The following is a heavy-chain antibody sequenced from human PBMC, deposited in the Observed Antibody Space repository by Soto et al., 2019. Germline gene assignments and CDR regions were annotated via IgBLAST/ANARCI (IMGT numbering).Heavy chain of an antibody. CDR3: ARVLDTAMVAGLYNWFDP. V-gene: IGHV4-59*01. Sequence: SETLSLTCTVSGGSISSYYWSWIRQPPGKGLEWIGYIYYSGSTNYNPSLRSRVTISVDTSKNQFSLKLSSVTAADTAVYYCARVLDTAMVAGLYNWFDPWGQGTLVTVSS. D-gene: IGHD5-18*01. J-gene: IGHJ5*02. CDR1: GGSISSYY. CDR2: IYYSGST.